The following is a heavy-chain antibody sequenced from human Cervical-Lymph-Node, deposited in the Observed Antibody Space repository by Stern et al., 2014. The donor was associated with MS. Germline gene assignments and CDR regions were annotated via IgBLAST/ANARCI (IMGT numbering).Heavy chain of an antibody. V-gene: IGHV5-51*01. CDR3: ARPTTKGGYGAFDI. CDR2: IYPGDSDT. D-gene: IGHD5-18*01. CDR1: GYSFNNYW. Sequence: EVQLVESGAEVKKPGESLKISCKGSGYSFNNYWIVWVRQMPGKGLEWMGLIYPGDSDTRYSPYFQGQVTISADRSIRTAYLQWSSLQASDTAMYYCARPTTKGGYGAFDIWGQGTMVTVSS. J-gene: IGHJ3*02.